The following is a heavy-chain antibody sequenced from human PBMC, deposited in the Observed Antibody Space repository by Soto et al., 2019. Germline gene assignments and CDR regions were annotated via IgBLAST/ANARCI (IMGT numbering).Heavy chain of an antibody. V-gene: IGHV3-23*01. CDR2: ISGSDAST. CDR3: AKDVDHDDDGGLDL. D-gene: IGHD1-1*01. CDR1: GFTFSNYA. J-gene: IGHJ3*01. Sequence: EVQLLASGGGLAQTGGSLRLSCAASGFTFSNYAITWVLQAPGKGLEWVSGISGSDASTYDADSGKGRFTISRDNSKSTVCLQMNNLRSEHTAGYFGAKDVDHDDDGGLDLWGQGTMVTVSS.